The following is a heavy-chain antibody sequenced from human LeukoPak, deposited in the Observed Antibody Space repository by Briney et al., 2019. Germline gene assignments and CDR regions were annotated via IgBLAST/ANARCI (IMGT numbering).Heavy chain of an antibody. V-gene: IGHV5-51*01. J-gene: IGHJ5*02. CDR1: GYSFTSYW. D-gene: IGHD5-12*01. Sequence: GESLEISCKGSGYSFTSYWIGWVRQMPGKGLEWMGIIYPGDSDTRYSPSFQGQVTISADKSTSTAYLQWSSLKASDTAMYYCARLSSIAVATFDNWFDPWGQGTLVTVSS. CDR2: IYPGDSDT. CDR3: ARLSSIAVATFDNWFDP.